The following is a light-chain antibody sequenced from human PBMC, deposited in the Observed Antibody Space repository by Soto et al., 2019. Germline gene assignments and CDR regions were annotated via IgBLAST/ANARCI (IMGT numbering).Light chain of an antibody. CDR2: KAS. J-gene: IGKJ2*01. Sequence: IQVTQSPPTLSAYVGDRVTITCRASQTISSWLAWYQQKPGKAPKLLIYKASSLESGVPSRFSGGGIGTEFSLSISSLEPDDFATYYCQQYTTYPYILGQGTKVDNK. CDR3: QQYTTYPYI. CDR1: QTISSW. V-gene: IGKV1-5*03.